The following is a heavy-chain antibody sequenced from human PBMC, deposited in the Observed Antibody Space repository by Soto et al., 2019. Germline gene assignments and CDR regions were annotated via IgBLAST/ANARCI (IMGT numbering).Heavy chain of an antibody. CDR3: ARDLVVTAKCLDP. D-gene: IGHD2-21*02. V-gene: IGHV1-69*01. CDR2: IIPIYETV. CDR1: EGTFSSYG. J-gene: IGHJ5*02. Sequence: QVSLVQSGAEVKKAGSSAKVSCKASEGTFSSYGISWVRQAPGQGLEWMGGIIPIYETVTYAQRFQGRLTISADESTSTAYMELSSLRPDDTAVYYCARDLVVTAKCLDPWGQGTLVTVSS.